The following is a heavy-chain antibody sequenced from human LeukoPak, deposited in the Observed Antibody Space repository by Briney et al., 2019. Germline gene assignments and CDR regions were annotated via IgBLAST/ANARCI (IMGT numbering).Heavy chain of an antibody. J-gene: IGHJ5*02. V-gene: IGHV1-2*02. Sequence: ASVKVSCEASGYTFTGYYMHWVRQAPGQGLEWMGWINPNSGGTNYAQKFQGRVTMTRDTSISTAYMELSRLRSDDTAVYYCARVYGSGTNWFDPWGQGTLVTVSS. CDR1: GYTFTGYY. CDR2: INPNSGGT. CDR3: ARVYGSGTNWFDP. D-gene: IGHD3-10*01.